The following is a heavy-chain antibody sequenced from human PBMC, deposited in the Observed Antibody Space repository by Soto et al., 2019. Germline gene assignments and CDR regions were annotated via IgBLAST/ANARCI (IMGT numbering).Heavy chain of an antibody. CDR3: ARAFSPNSSARNLYYYGMDV. V-gene: IGHV4-31*03. CDR1: GGSISSGGYY. J-gene: IGHJ6*02. Sequence: SETLSLTCTVSGGSISSGGYYWSWIRQHPGKGLEWIGYIYYSGSTYYNPSLKSRVTISVDTSKNQFSLKLSSVTAADTAGYYCARAFSPNSSARNLYYYGMDVWGQGTTVTVSS. CDR2: IYYSGST. D-gene: IGHD6-25*01.